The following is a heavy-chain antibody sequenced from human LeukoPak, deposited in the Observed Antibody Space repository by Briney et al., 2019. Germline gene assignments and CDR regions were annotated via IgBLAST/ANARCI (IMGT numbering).Heavy chain of an antibody. CDR3: AKTSVAGTRYNYYAMDV. CDR2: ISCSGGST. CDR1: GFTFNNYP. V-gene: IGHV3-23*01. D-gene: IGHD6-13*01. J-gene: IGHJ6*02. Sequence: GGPLRLFCAVSGFTFNNYPMMCLRDAPGRGVEWVSSISCSGGSTQYADSVKGRLTISRDNSKNTLSLQMNSLRGEDTAVYYCAKTSVAGTRYNYYAMDVWGQGTTVTVSS.